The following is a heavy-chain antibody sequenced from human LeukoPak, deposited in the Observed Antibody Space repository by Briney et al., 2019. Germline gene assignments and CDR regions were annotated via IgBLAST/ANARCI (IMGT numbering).Heavy chain of an antibody. J-gene: IGHJ4*02. CDR2: ICAYNGNT. CDR1: GYTFHSYG. D-gene: IGHD2-15*01. V-gene: IGHV1-18*01. CDR3: AREPRADCSGGSCYIPFDY. Sequence: ASVNVSCKASGYTFHSYGISWVRQAPGQGLEWMGWICAYNGNTNYAQKLQGRVTMTTDTSTSTAYMELRSLRSDDTAVYYCAREPRADCSGGSCYIPFDYWGQGTLVTVSS.